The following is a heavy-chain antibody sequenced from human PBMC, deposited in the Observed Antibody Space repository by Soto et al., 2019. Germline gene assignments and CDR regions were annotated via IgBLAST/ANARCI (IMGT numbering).Heavy chain of an antibody. CDR1: GFTFSSYW. CDR3: AREAIVVVPAAMYAWFDP. Sequence: GGSLRLSCAASGFTFSSYWMHWVRQAPGKGLVWVSRINSDGSSTSYADSVKGRFTISRDNAKNTLYLQMNSLRAEDTAVYYCAREAIVVVPAAMYAWFDPWGQGTVVTVSS. J-gene: IGHJ5*02. V-gene: IGHV3-74*01. D-gene: IGHD2-2*01. CDR2: INSDGSST.